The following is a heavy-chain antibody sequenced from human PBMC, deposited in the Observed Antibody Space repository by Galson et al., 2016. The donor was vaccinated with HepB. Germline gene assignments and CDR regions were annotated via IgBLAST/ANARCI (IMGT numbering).Heavy chain of an antibody. D-gene: IGHD4-11*01. CDR1: GFTFSSYA. J-gene: IGHJ6*02. V-gene: IGHV3-23*01. CDR3: AKDRRSDYIGYYYGMDV. Sequence: SLRLSCAASGFTFSSYAMSWVRQVPGKGLEWVSGISGRGGSTYYADSVKGRFTISRDNSKNTLYLQMNSLRAEDTALYYCAKDRRSDYIGYYYGMDVWGQGTTVTVSS. CDR2: ISGRGGST.